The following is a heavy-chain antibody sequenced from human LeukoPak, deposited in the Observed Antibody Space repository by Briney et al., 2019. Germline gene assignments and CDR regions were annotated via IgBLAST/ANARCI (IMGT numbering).Heavy chain of an antibody. Sequence: QSGGSLRLSCGASGFTFSDYSMNWVRQAPGKGLEWISYVGISSGNTKYAASVKGRFTISGDSAKNSVFLQMNNLRVEDTAAYYCARDHRYAFDNWGQGTLVTVSS. CDR1: GFTFSDYS. D-gene: IGHD5-12*01. J-gene: IGHJ4*02. CDR2: VGISSGNT. CDR3: ARDHRYAFDN. V-gene: IGHV3-48*04.